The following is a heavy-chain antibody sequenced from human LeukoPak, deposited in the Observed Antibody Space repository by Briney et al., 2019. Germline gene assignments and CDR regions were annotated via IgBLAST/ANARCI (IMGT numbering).Heavy chain of an antibody. V-gene: IGHV3-33*01. CDR2: LWSDGVNT. D-gene: IGHD1-1*01. Sequence: TGSSLRLSCAASGHNFSKYGMHRVRQAPDKRIHMVEVLWSDGVNTYYADSVKGRFTISRDSSKNTLSLQMNSLRVEDTAIYYCARGLGGGYNCVDYWGEGTLVAVAS. J-gene: IGHJ4*02. CDR1: GHNFSKYG. CDR3: ARGLGGGYNCVDY.